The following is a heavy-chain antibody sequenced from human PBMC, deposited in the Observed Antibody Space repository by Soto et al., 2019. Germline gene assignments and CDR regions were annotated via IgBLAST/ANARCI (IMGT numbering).Heavy chain of an antibody. J-gene: IGHJ5*02. V-gene: IGHV3-23*01. Sequence: EVQLLESGGGLVHPGESLRLSCAASGFTFSSYCMSWVRQAPGKGLELVSTISDSGGSTFYADSVKGRFTISRDNSKNTLFLQMNSLRPEDTAVYYCAKDHILVVPSVYDKCFDPWGQGTLVTVSS. D-gene: IGHD2-2*01. CDR1: GFTFSSYC. CDR3: AKDHILVVPSVYDKCFDP. CDR2: ISDSGGST.